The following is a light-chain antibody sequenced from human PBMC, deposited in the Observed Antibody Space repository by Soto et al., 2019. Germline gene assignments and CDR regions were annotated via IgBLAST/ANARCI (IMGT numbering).Light chain of an antibody. CDR1: PSVIYSSNNKNY. J-gene: IGKJ1*01. V-gene: IGKV4-1*01. CDR2: WAS. Sequence: VITHAPDSLSVSAGWMRTTIPTFSPSVIYSSNNKNYLAWYQQKPGQPPKLLIYWASTRESGVPDRFSGSGSGTDFTLTISRLEPEDFAVYYCQQYLTSPKTFGQGTKVDIK. CDR3: QQYLTSPKT.